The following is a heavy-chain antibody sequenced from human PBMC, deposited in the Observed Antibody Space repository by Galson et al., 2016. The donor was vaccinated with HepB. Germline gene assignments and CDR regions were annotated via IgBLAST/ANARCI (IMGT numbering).Heavy chain of an antibody. CDR3: ARYETSRYTNAAEN. D-gene: IGHD3-16*02. CDR2: INSGSEYL. CDR1: GFTFSSYS. Sequence: SLRLSCAASGFTFSSYSMNWVRQAPGKGLEWVASINSGSEYLVYLDSVKGRFTISRDNAENSLYLQMNSLRAEDTAVYYCARYETSRYTNAAENWGQGTLVTVSS. J-gene: IGHJ4*02. V-gene: IGHV3-21*01.